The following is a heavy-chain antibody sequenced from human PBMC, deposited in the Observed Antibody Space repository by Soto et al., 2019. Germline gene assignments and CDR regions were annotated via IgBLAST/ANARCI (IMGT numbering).Heavy chain of an antibody. D-gene: IGHD3-9*01. CDR2: IWYDGSNK. J-gene: IGHJ4*02. CDR1: GFTFSSYG. V-gene: IGHV3-33*01. CDR3: ARSDYDILTGYYNAIDY. Sequence: PGGCLRLSCAASGFTFSSYGMHWVRQAPGKGLEWVAVIWYDGSNKYYADSVKGRFTISRDNSKNTLYLQMNSLRAEDTAVYYCARSDYDILTGYYNAIDYWGQGTLVTVSS.